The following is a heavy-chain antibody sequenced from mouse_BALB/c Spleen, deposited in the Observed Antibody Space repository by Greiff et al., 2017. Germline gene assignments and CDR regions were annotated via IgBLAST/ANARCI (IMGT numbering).Heavy chain of an antibody. V-gene: IGHV5-17*02. CDR1: GFTFSSFG. J-gene: IGHJ2*01. CDR2: ISSGSSTI. CDR3: ARDYRYDDDYFDY. D-gene: IGHD2-14*01. Sequence: DVKLVESGGGLVQPGGSRKLSCAASGFTFSSFGMHWVRQAPEKGLEWVAYISSGSSTIYYADTVKGRFTISRDNPKNTLFLQMTSLRSEDTAMYYCARDYRYDDDYFDYWGQGTTLTVSS.